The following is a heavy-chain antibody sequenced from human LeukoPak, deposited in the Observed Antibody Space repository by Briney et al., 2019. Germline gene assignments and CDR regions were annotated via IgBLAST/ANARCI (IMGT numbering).Heavy chain of an antibody. CDR3: ATGLWWDLYY. CDR1: GYSFTNYW. V-gene: IGHV5-51*01. D-gene: IGHD1-26*01. Sequence: GESLKISCKGSGYSFTNYWIGWVRQMPGIGLEWMGIIYPGVSSTTYSPSFQGQVTILADRSITTAYLQWSSPKASDTAMYYCATGLWWDLYYWGQGTPVTVSS. CDR2: IYPGVSST. J-gene: IGHJ4*02.